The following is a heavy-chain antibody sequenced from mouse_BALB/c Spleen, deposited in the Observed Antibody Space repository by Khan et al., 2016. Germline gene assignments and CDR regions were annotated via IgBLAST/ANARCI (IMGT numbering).Heavy chain of an antibody. V-gene: IGHV1S34*01. CDR3: ARGDYDGCYAMDY. CDR1: GYSFTGYY. Sequence: LVKTGASVKISCKASGYSFTGYYIHWVKQSHGKGLEWIGYISCYNGATNYNQKFRGKATFTVDTSSRTAYMQFNSLTSEDAAFYYCARGDYDGCYAMDYWGQGTSVTVSS. CDR2: ISCYNGAT. D-gene: IGHD2-4*01. J-gene: IGHJ4*01.